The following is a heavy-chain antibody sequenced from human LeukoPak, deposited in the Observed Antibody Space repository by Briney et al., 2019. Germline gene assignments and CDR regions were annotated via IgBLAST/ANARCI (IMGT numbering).Heavy chain of an antibody. J-gene: IGHJ3*02. Sequence: GGSLRLSCAASGFTFSNYAMHWVRQAPGKGLEWVANIKQDGSEKYYVDSVKGRFTIPRDNAKNSLYLQMNSLRAEDTAVYYCAREEQLYAFDIWGQGTMVTVSS. CDR2: IKQDGSEK. D-gene: IGHD6-6*01. V-gene: IGHV3-7*01. CDR1: GFTFSNYA. CDR3: AREEQLYAFDI.